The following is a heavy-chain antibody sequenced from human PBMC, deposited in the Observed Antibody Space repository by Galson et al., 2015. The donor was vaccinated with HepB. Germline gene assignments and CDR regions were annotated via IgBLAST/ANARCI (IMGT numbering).Heavy chain of an antibody. CDR1: GFIFGDYT. J-gene: IGHJ5*01. CDR3: CRDMLPLIRGVVHS. D-gene: IGHD2-21*01. V-gene: IGHV3-49*03. Sequence: SLRLSCAGSGFIFGDYTVTWFRQAPGTGLECVGFIRSKGYGGTTEYAASVKGRFTISRDDSKSIAYLQMSSLKTEDTAVYYCCRDMLPLIRGVVHSWGQGALVTVSS. CDR2: IRSKGYGGTT.